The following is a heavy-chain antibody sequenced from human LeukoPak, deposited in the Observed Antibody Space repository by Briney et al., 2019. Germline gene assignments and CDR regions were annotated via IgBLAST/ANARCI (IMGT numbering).Heavy chain of an antibody. J-gene: IGHJ1*01. CDR1: GFTFGDYA. D-gene: IGHD3-10*01. Sequence: GGSLRLSCTASGFTFGDYAMSWFRQAPGKGLEWVGFIRSKAYGGTTEYAASVKGRFTISRDDSKSIAYLQMNSLKTEDTAVHYCTRERELLWFGELSTSLGIQHWGQGTLVTVSS. CDR3: TRERELLWFGELSTSLGIQH. V-gene: IGHV3-49*03. CDR2: IRSKAYGGTT.